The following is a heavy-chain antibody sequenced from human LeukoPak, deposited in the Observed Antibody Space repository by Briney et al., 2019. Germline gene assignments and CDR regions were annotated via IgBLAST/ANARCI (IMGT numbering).Heavy chain of an antibody. Sequence: SETLSLTCTVSGGAISSSSYYWGCIRQPPGQGLEWIGSMYYSSNSYYNPSLKSRVTISVDTSKNQFSLKLSSVTAADTAVYYCARAAGSGSFDYWGQGTLVTVSS. CDR2: MYYSSNS. CDR3: ARAAGSGSFDY. CDR1: GGAISSSSYY. J-gene: IGHJ4*02. D-gene: IGHD2-15*01. V-gene: IGHV4-39*07.